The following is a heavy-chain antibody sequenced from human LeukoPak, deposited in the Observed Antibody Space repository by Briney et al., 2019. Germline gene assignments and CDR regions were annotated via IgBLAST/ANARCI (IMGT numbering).Heavy chain of an antibody. J-gene: IGHJ4*02. CDR1: GRSISSSS. CDR3: ARDRAGYCGGECYSF. Sequence: SQTLSVTSTVSGRSISSSSLTVIRQPAGKRLIWIGRGYPSGSTNYNSSLESRITVSLDTSKNHFSLTLSSVTAADTAVYYCARDRAGYCGGECYSFWGQGTLVTVSS. D-gene: IGHD2-21*01. V-gene: IGHV4-4*07. CDR2: GYPSGST.